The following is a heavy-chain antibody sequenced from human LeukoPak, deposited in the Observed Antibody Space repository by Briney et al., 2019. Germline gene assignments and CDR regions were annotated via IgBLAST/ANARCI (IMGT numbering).Heavy chain of an antibody. CDR2: ISSSSYI. CDR3: ARDTLWAFDI. Sequence: GGSLRLSCAASGFTFSSYSMNWVRRAPGKGLEWVSSISSSSYIYYADSVKGRFTISRDTAKNSLYLQMNSLRADDTAVYYCARDTLWAFDIWGQGTMVTVTS. J-gene: IGHJ3*02. D-gene: IGHD3-10*01. CDR1: GFTFSSYS. V-gene: IGHV3-21*01.